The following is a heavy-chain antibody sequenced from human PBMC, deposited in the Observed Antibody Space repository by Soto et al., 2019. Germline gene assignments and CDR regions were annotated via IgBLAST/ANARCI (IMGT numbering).Heavy chain of an antibody. CDR1: GGSISSASYY. V-gene: IGHV3-48*01. CDR2: ISSSSTI. Sequence: PSETLSLTCTVSGGSISSASYYWGWVRQPPGKGLEWVSYISSSSTIYYADSVKGRFTISRDNAKNSLYLQMNSLRAEDTAVYYCARAWTIVAPWMDFWGQGTLVTVS. J-gene: IGHJ4*02. CDR3: ARAWTIVAPWMDF. D-gene: IGHD5-12*01.